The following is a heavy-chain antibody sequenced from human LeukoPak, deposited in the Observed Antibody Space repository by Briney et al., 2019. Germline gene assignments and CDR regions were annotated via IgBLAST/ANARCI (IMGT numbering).Heavy chain of an antibody. Sequence: GGSLRLSCAASGFTFSTHWMHWVRQAPGKGLVWVSRINTAGSTTDYADSVKGRFTISRDNAKNTLYLQMNSLRADDTAIYYCAKGRSGWYEGLDYWGQGILVTVSS. CDR3: AKGRSGWYEGLDY. D-gene: IGHD6-19*01. J-gene: IGHJ4*02. CDR2: INTAGSTT. CDR1: GFTFSTHW. V-gene: IGHV3-74*01.